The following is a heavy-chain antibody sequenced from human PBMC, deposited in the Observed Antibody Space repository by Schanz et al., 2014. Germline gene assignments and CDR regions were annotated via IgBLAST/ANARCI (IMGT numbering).Heavy chain of an antibody. CDR3: ARDGGRDGYNLAFDV. Sequence: EVQLVESGGGLVQPGGSLRLSCAASGFTFSGYWMTWVRQAPGKGLEWVANIKQDGSEKYYADSVKGRFTISRDNAKNSLYLQMNSLRAEDTAVYFCARDGGRDGYNLAFDVWGQGTLVTVSS. D-gene: IGHD5-12*01. J-gene: IGHJ3*01. V-gene: IGHV3-7*01. CDR1: GFTFSGYW. CDR2: IKQDGSEK.